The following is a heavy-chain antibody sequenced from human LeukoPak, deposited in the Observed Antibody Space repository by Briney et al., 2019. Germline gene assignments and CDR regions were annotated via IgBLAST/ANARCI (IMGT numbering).Heavy chain of an antibody. CDR2: IRSKANSYAS. V-gene: IGHV3-73*01. Sequence: QSGGSLRLSCAASGFTFSGSAMHWVRQASGKGLEWVGRIRSKANSYASAYAASVKCRFTISRDDSKNTVYLQMNSLKTKDTAVYYCTTSYYDSSGDWGQGTLVTVSS. CDR3: TTSYYDSSGD. J-gene: IGHJ4*02. D-gene: IGHD3-22*01. CDR1: GFTFSGSA.